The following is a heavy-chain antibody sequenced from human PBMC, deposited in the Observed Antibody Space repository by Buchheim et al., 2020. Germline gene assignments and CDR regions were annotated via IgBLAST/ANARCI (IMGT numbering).Heavy chain of an antibody. CDR3: ARQNPSSSESCSGGRCFGMDV. V-gene: IGHV5-51*01. J-gene: IGHJ6*02. Sequence: EVQLVQSGAEVKKPGESLKISCKGSGYSFTSYWIGWVRQMPGKGLEWMGIIYPGDSDTRYSPSFQGQLTISADKSISTAYPQWSSLKASDTAMYYCARQNPSSSESCSGGRCFGMDVWGQGTT. CDR1: GYSFTSYW. D-gene: IGHD2-15*01. CDR2: IYPGDSDT.